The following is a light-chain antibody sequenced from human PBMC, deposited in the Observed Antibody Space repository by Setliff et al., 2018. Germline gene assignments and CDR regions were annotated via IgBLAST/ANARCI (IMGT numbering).Light chain of an antibody. CDR2: DDN. V-gene: IGLV1-51*01. J-gene: IGLJ2*01. Sequence: QSVLTQPPSVSAAPRQKVTISCAGSSSNIGNDYVSWYQQLPGTAPKLLIYDDNKRPSGIPDRFSGSKSGASATLGITGLQTGDEADYYCATWDHSLRGMVFGGGT. CDR1: SSNIGNDY. CDR3: ATWDHSLRGMV.